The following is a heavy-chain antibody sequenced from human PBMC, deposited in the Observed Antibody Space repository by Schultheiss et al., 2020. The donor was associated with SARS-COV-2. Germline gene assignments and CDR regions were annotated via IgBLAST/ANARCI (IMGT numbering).Heavy chain of an antibody. CDR2: IYYSGST. Sequence: SCTVSGGSISSGDYYWSWIRQPPGKGLEWIGYIYYSGSTYYNPSLKSRVTISVDTSKNQFSLKLSSVTAADTAVYYCARVVDKSGYEAPDYWGQGTLVTVSS. J-gene: IGHJ4*02. CDR1: GGSISSGDYY. D-gene: IGHD5-12*01. V-gene: IGHV4-30-4*01. CDR3: ARVVDKSGYEAPDY.